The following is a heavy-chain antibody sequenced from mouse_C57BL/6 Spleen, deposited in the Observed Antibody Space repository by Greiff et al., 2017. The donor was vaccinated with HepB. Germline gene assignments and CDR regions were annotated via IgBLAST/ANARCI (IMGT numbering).Heavy chain of an antibody. J-gene: IGHJ1*03. CDR3: ARPARASLWYFDV. V-gene: IGHV1-66*01. D-gene: IGHD3-1*01. CDR1: GYSFTSYY. Sequence: VQLQESGPELVKPGASVKISCKASGYSFTSYYIHWVKQRPGQGLEWIGWIYPGSGNTKYNEKFKGKATLTADTSSSTAYMQLSSLTSEDSAVYDCARPARASLWYFDVWGTGTTVTVSS. CDR2: IYPGSGNT.